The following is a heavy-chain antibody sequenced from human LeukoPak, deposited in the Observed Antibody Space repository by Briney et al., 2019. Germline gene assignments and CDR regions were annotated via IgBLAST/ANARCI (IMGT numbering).Heavy chain of an antibody. CDR3: TTLYRVDP. J-gene: IGHJ5*02. V-gene: IGHV3-15*01. CDR1: GFTFINAG. Sequence: GGSLRLSCTASGFTFINAGRSWVRKAPGRGLEWVGRIKNNADGGTTDYAAPVKGRFTISRDDSKNTLYLQMNSLKTEDTAVYYCTTLYRVDPWGQGTLVTVSS. D-gene: IGHD3-16*02. CDR2: IKNNADGGTT.